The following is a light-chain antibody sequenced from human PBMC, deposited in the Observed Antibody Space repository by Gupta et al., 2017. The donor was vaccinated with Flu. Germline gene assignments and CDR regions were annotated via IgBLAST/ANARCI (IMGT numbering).Light chain of an antibody. J-gene: IGKJ2*03. CDR1: QGVSPSY. CDR3: QQFGGSPLFS. V-gene: IGKV3-20*01. Sequence: EIILTQSPGTLSLSPGQRATLSCRASQGVSPSYLAWYQQKPGQAPRLLIYGTSSRATGIPDRFSGSGSGTDFTLTISRLEPEDFAVYYCQQFGGSPLFSFGQGTKLEIK. CDR2: GTS.